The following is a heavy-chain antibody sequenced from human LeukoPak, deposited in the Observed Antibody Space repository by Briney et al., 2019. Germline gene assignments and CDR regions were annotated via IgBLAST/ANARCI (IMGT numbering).Heavy chain of an antibody. CDR3: ARIARSGYASGSGAFDI. CDR1: GGSISSYNW. J-gene: IGHJ3*02. CDR2: IYHTEIT. V-gene: IGHV4-4*02. D-gene: IGHD3-22*01. Sequence: PSGTLSLTCDVSGGSISSYNWWNWVRQPPGRGLEWIGQIYHTEITNYNPSLRSRVTISLDKSKNQFSLNLNSVTAADTAVYYCARIARSGYASGSGAFDIWGQGTTVIVSS.